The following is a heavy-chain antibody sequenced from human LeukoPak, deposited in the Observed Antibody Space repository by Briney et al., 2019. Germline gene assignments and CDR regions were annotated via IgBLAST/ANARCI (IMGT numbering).Heavy chain of an antibody. V-gene: IGHV1-69*05. J-gene: IGHJ4*02. Sequence: SVKVSCKASGGTFSSYAISWVRQAPGQGLEWMGGIIPIFGTANYAQKFQGRVTITTDESTSTAYMELSSLRSEDTAVYYCARVKYGSYGDSYYFDYWGQGTLVTVSS. CDR1: GGTFSSYA. CDR3: ARVKYGSYGDSYYFDY. CDR2: IIPIFGTA. D-gene: IGHD4-17*01.